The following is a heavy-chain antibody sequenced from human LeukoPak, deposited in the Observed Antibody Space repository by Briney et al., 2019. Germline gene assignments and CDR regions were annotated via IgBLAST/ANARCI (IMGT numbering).Heavy chain of an antibody. CDR3: ARDKLSALEFLQH. CDR2: ISAYNGNT. Sequence: ASVKVSYKPSVYTFRKYGIIWVRQAPGQGLEWMGWISAYNGNTNYAQNFQGRVTMTTDTSTRTAYMELRRLRSDDTAVYFCARDKLSALEFLQHWGQGTMVIVSS. J-gene: IGHJ1*01. CDR1: VYTFRKYG. V-gene: IGHV1-18*01. D-gene: IGHD6-6*01.